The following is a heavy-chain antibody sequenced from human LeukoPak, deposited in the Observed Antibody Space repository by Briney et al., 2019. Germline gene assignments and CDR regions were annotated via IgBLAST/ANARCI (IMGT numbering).Heavy chain of an antibody. CDR2: ISYSGNT. CDR1: GGSISNYY. D-gene: IGHD3-22*01. CDR3: ARGVGSGYTDY. Sequence: SETLSLTCSVSGGSISNYYWTWIRQPPGKGLEWIGFISYSGNTNYNPSLKSRVTISLDTSKNQFSLKLISVTAADTAEYYCARGVGSGYTDYWGQGALVTVSS. J-gene: IGHJ4*02. V-gene: IGHV4-59*01.